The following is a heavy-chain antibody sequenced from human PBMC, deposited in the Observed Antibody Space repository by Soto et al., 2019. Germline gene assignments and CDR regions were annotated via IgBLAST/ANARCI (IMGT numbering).Heavy chain of an antibody. CDR2: MNPNSGGT. CDR3: ACPIGELSGGAYDX. V-gene: IGHV1-2*07. D-gene: IGHD3-10*01. CDR1: GYIFTGYY. J-gene: IGHJ5*02. Sequence: ASVKVSCKASGYIFTGYYMHWVRQAPGQGLEWMGWMNPNSGGTNYAHKFEGRVTMTRDTSISTAYMELSRLTSDDTAVYYCACPIGELSGGAYDXWGQGTPVTVSX.